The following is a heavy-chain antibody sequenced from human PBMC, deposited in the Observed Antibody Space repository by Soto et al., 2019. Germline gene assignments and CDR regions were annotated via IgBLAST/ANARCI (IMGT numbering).Heavy chain of an antibody. D-gene: IGHD6-19*01. CDR1: GGSISSSSYY. CDR3: AKHSSGGTAYRYYFDY. V-gene: IGHV4-39*01. J-gene: IGHJ4*02. Sequence: SETLSLTCTVSGGSISSSSYYWCWIRQPPGKGLEWIGSIYYSGSTYYNPSLKSRVTISVDTSKNQFSLKLSSVTAADTAVYYCAKHSSGGTAYRYYFDYWGQGTLVTVSS. CDR2: IYYSGST.